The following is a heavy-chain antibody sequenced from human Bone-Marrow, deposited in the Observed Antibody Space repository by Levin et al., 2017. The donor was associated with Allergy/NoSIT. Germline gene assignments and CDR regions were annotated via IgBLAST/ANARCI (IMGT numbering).Heavy chain of an antibody. CDR3: ARDFEGQLNS. V-gene: IGHV3-21*06. D-gene: IGHD6-6*01. J-gene: IGHJ4*02. CDR1: GFTFSSYS. CDR2: ISSGSRYI. Sequence: LSLTCAASGFTFSSYSMNRVRQAPGKGLEWVSSISSGSRYIYYADSVKGRFTISRDDARNSLYLQMNSLRAKDTALYYCARDFEGQLNSWGQGTLVTVSA.